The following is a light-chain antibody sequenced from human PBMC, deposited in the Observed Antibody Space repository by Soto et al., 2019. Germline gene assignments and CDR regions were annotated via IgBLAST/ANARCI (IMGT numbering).Light chain of an antibody. J-gene: IGKJ2*01. CDR3: QQYDTSPYT. V-gene: IGKV3-20*01. CDR2: GAS. CDR1: QSITTNS. Sequence: EIGLTQSPGTLSLSPGEGATLSCRASQSITTNSLAWYQQKPGQAPRLLIYGASNGATGVPDRVSASGSGTDFTLTFSRLEPEDFATYYCQQYDTSPYTFGQGTKLAIK.